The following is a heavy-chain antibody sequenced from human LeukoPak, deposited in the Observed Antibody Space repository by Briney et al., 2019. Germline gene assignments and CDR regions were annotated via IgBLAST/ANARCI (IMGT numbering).Heavy chain of an antibody. Sequence: GASLNISCKDSGYSFSNYLIAWVRQMPGKGLEWMGIVYPGDSDTRDSPSFQGHVTFSAGQSISTAYLQWSSLKASGTAMYYCARLPRLYWYFDLWGRGTLVTVSS. CDR1: GYSFSNYL. D-gene: IGHD2-8*01. V-gene: IGHV5-51*01. CDR2: VYPGDSDT. CDR3: ARLPRLYWYFDL. J-gene: IGHJ2*01.